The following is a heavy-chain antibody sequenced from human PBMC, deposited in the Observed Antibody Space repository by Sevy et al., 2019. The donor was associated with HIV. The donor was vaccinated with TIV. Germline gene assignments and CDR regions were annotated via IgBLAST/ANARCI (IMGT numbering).Heavy chain of an antibody. CDR1: GFSFDDYA. CDR3: AKDLYSSSSSGYGMDV. V-gene: IGHV3-9*03. CDR2: ISWNSGSI. D-gene: IGHD6-6*01. Sequence: SLKISCAASGFSFDDYAMHWVRQAPGKGLEWVSGISWNSGSIGYADSVKGRFTISRDNAKNSLYLQMNSLRAEDMALYYCAKDLYSSSSSGYGMDVWGQGTTVNVSS. J-gene: IGHJ6*02.